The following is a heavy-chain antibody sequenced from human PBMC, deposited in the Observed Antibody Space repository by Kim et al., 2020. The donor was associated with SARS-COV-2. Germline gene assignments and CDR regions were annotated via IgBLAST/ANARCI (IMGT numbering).Heavy chain of an antibody. J-gene: IGHJ5*02. CDR2: IYSGGST. CDR3: ARQYQLLLPGASTQLNWFDP. D-gene: IGHD2-2*01. CDR1: GFTVSSNY. Sequence: GGSLRLSCAASGFTVSSNYMSWVRQAPGKGLEWVSVIYSGGSTYYADSVKGRFTISRDNSKNTLYLQMNSLRAEDTAVYYCARQYQLLLPGASTQLNWFDPWGQGTLVTVSS. V-gene: IGHV3-66*04.